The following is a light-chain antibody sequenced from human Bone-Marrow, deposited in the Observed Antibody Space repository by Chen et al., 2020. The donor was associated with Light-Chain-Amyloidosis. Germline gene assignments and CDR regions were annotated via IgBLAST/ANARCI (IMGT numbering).Light chain of an antibody. V-gene: IGKV3-20*01. CDR1: QTISSHY. J-gene: IGKJ4*01. Sequence: EIVLTQSPGTLSLSPGEGANLSCRASQTISSHYLTWYQQKLDQAPRLLIYGSSSRATGIPDRFTGSGSGTDFTLTINRLEPEDIAMYYCQQYGTSPLTFGGGTKVEIK. CDR2: GSS. CDR3: QQYGTSPLT.